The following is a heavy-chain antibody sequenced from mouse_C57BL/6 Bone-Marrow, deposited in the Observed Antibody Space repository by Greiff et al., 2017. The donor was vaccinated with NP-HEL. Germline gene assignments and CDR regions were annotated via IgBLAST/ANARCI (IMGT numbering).Heavy chain of an antibody. V-gene: IGHV2-9*01. CDR1: GLSLTSYG. D-gene: IGHD3-1*01. J-gene: IGHJ4*01. CDR2: IWGGGST. CDR3: AKQGAHYYAMDY. Sequence: QVQLKESGPGLVAPSQSLSITCTVSGLSLTSYGVDWVRQPPGKGREWLGVIWGGGSTNYNSAHMSRLSISKDNSKSQVFLKMNSLQTDDTAMYYCAKQGAHYYAMDYWGQGTSVTVSS.